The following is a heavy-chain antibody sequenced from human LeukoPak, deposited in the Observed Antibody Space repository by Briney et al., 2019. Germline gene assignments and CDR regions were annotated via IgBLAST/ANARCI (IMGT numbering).Heavy chain of an antibody. CDR2: IYYSGST. CDR3: ARHHYYYYMDV. J-gene: IGHJ6*03. CDR1: GGSISSNSYY. Sequence: PSETLSLTCTVSGGSISSNSYYWGWIRQPPGKGLEWIGSIYYSGSTYYNPSLKSRVTISVDTSKNQFSLKLSSVTAADTAVYYCARHHYYYYMDVWGKGTTVTVSS. V-gene: IGHV4-39*01.